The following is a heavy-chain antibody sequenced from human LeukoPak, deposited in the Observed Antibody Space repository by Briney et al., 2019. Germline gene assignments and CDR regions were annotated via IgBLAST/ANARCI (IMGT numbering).Heavy chain of an antibody. V-gene: IGHV1-2*02. CDR3: ARGMVYAMIPDY. CDR2: INPNSGGT. D-gene: IGHD2-8*01. Sequence: ASVKVSCKASGYTFTSYDINWVRQATGQGLEWMGWINPNSGGTNYAQKFQGRVTMTRDTSISTAYMELSRLRSDDTAVYYCARGMVYAMIPDYWGQGTLVTVSS. J-gene: IGHJ4*02. CDR1: GYTFTSYD.